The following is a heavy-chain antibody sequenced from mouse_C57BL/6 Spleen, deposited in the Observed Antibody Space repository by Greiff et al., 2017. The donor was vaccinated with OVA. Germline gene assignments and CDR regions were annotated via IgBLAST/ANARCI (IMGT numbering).Heavy chain of an antibody. D-gene: IGHD2-3*01. V-gene: IGHV1-52*01. CDR2: IDPSDSET. CDR3: ARRDGYYGFDY. Sequence: VQLQQPGAELVRPGSSVKLSCKASGYTFTSYWMHWVKQRPIQGLEWIGNIDPSDSETHYNQKFKDKATLTVDKSSSTAYMQLSSLTSEDSAVYYCARRDGYYGFDYWGQGTTLTVSS. CDR1: GYTFTSYW. J-gene: IGHJ2*01.